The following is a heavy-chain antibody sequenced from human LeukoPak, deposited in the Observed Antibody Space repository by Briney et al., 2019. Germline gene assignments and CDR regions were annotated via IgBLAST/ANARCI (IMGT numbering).Heavy chain of an antibody. V-gene: IGHV3-9*01. J-gene: IGHJ4*02. D-gene: IGHD1-14*01. Sequence: QPGRSLRLYCAASGFTFDDYAMHWVRQAPGKGLEWVSGISWNSGSIGYADSVKGRFTISRDNARNSVDLQMNSLRAEDTAVYYCARTEVTRNRGSLFDYWGQGTLVTVSS. CDR2: ISWNSGSI. CDR3: ARTEVTRNRGSLFDY. CDR1: GFTFDDYA.